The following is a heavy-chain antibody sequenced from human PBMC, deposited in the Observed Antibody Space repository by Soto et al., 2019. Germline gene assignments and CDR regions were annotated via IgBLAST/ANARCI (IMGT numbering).Heavy chain of an antibody. CDR2: MNPNSGNT. CDR1: GYTFTSYD. D-gene: IGHD3-3*01. J-gene: IGHJ5*02. CDR3: ARSGVYYDFWSGYLRGSWFDP. Sequence: ASVKVSCKASGYTFTSYDINWVRQATGQGLEWMGWMNPNSGNTGYAQKFQGRVTMTRNTSISTAYMELSSLRSEDTAVYYCARSGVYYDFWSGYLRGSWFDPWGQGTLVTAPQ. V-gene: IGHV1-8*01.